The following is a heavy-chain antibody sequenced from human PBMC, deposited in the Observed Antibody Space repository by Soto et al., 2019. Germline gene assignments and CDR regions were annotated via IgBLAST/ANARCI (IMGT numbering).Heavy chain of an antibody. V-gene: IGHV1-69*13. CDR1: GGTFSSYA. Sequence: SVKVSCKASGGTFSSYAISWVRQAPGQGLEWMGGIIPIFGTANYAQKFQGRVTITADESTSTAYMELSSLRSEDTAVYYCARGYYDSRAFDIWGQGTMVTVSS. CDR2: IIPIFGTA. J-gene: IGHJ3*02. CDR3: ARGYYDSRAFDI. D-gene: IGHD3-22*01.